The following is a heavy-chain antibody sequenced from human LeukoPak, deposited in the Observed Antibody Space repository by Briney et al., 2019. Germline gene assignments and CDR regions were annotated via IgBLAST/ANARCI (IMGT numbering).Heavy chain of an antibody. Sequence: SETLSLTCTVSGGSISSGSYYWSWIRQPAGKGLEWIGCIYTSGSTNYNPSLKSRVTISVDTSKNQFSLKLSSVTAADTAVYYCARNIGSCYSCFDYWGQGTLVTVSS. CDR3: ARNIGSCYSCFDY. J-gene: IGHJ4*02. CDR1: GGSISSGSYY. D-gene: IGHD2-15*01. CDR2: IYTSGST. V-gene: IGHV4-61*02.